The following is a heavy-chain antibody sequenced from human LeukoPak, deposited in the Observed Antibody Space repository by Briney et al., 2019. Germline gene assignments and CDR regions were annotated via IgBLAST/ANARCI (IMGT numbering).Heavy chain of an antibody. CDR3: AKDLRYCSSTSCYRWFDP. V-gene: IGHV3-23*01. Sequence: QPGGSLRLSCAASGFRFSSYTMSWVRQAPGKGLEWVSDISGSGAGTYYADSVKGRFTISRDNSKNTLYLQMNSLRAEDTAVYYCAKDLRYCSSTSCYRWFDPWGQGTLVTVSS. CDR1: GFRFSSYT. D-gene: IGHD2-2*01. J-gene: IGHJ5*02. CDR2: ISGSGAGT.